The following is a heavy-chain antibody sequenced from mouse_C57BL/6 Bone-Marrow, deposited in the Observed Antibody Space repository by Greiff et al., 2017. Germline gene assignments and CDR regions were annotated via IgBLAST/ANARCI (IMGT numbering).Heavy chain of an antibody. Sequence: QVQLKQSGPELVKPGASVKLSCKASGYTFTSYDINWVKQRPGQGLEWIGWIYPRDGSTKYNEKFKGKATLTVDTSSSTAYMELHSLTSEDSAVYFCARLELDGNSGDWYFEVWGTGTTVTVSS. V-gene: IGHV1-85*01. CDR3: ARLELDGNSGDWYFEV. CDR1: GYTFTSYD. CDR2: IYPRDGST. J-gene: IGHJ1*03. D-gene: IGHD1-1*01.